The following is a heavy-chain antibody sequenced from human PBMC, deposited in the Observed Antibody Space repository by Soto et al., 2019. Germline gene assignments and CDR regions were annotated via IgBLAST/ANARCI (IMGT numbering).Heavy chain of an antibody. J-gene: IGHJ3*01. V-gene: IGHV2-5*02. D-gene: IGHD2-15*01. Sequence: QITLKESDPTLVKPTQTLTLTCTFSGFSLSTSGVGVGWIRQPPGKALEWLALIYWDDDKRYSPSLRSRLTITKDTSKYRVVLSMTNMDPVDTATYDCAHRLETGHCSDASCRGAFDLWGQGTVVTVSS. CDR2: IYWDDDK. CDR3: AHRLETGHCSDASCRGAFDL. CDR1: GFSLSTSGVG.